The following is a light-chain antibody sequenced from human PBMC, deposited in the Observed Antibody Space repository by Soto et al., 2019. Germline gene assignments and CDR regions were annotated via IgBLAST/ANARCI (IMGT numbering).Light chain of an antibody. V-gene: IGKV3-15*01. Sequence: VMTQSPATLSVSPGDRATLYCRASQSLNTNLAWYQQKPGQAPRLLISGASTRATDIPARFSGSGSGTDFTLTISRLEPEDFAVYYCQQYGNSPITFGQGTRLEIK. CDR2: GAS. CDR1: QSLNTN. J-gene: IGKJ5*01. CDR3: QQYGNSPIT.